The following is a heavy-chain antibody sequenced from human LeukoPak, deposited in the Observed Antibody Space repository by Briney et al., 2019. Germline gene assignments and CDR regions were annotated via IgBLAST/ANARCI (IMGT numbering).Heavy chain of an antibody. J-gene: IGHJ4*02. CDR3: TTRGGYYDSSGYYFVDY. V-gene: IGHV3-15*01. Sequence: GGSLRLSCAASGFTFSSYWMSWDRQAPGKGLEWVGRIKSKTDGGTTDYAAPVKGRFTISRDDSKNTLYLQMNSLKTEDTAVYYCTTRGGYYDSSGYYFVDYWGQGTLVTVSS. D-gene: IGHD3-22*01. CDR1: GFTFSSYW. CDR2: IKSKTDGGTT.